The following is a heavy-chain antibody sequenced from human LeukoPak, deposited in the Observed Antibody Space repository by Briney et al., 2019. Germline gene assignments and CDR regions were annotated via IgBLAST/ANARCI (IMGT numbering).Heavy chain of an antibody. Sequence: GGPLRLSCAASGFTFSSYEMNWVGQAPGKGLAGVSYSSSSCWAIYYADSVKGRFTSSRGNAKNSLHLQKHSLRAEDTAVYYCAREMGSSSWYHYYDYYMDVWGKGTTVTASS. V-gene: IGHV3-48*03. CDR2: SSSSCWAI. CDR3: AREMGSSSWYHYYDYYMDV. D-gene: IGHD6-13*01. J-gene: IGHJ6*03. CDR1: GFTFSSYE.